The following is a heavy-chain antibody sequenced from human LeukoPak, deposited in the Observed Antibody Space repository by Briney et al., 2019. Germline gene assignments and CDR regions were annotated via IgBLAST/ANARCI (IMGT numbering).Heavy chain of an antibody. CDR3: ARDRGYSGYDSEYNWFDP. D-gene: IGHD5-12*01. V-gene: IGHV1-46*01. CDR2: INPSCGST. Sequence: SVKVSCKASGYTFTGYYMHWVRQAPGQGLEWMGIINPSCGSTSYAQKFQGRVTMTRDTSTSTVYMELSSLRSEDTAVYYCARDRGYSGYDSEYNWFDPWGQGTLVTVSS. J-gene: IGHJ5*02. CDR1: GYTFTGYY.